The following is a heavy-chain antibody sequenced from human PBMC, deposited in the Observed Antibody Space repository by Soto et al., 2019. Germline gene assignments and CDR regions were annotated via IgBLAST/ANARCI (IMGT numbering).Heavy chain of an antibody. CDR3: ARATIGRVPFGSLPGLGEENRNWFDP. CDR1: GYTFTSYA. Sequence: ASVKVSCKASGYTFTSYAMHWVRQAPGQRLEWMGWINAGNGNTKYSQKFQGRVTITRDTSASTAYMELSSLRFEDTAVYYCARATIGRVPFGSLPGLGEENRNWFDPWGQGTLVTVSS. V-gene: IGHV1-3*01. D-gene: IGHD3-16*01. J-gene: IGHJ5*02. CDR2: INAGNGNT.